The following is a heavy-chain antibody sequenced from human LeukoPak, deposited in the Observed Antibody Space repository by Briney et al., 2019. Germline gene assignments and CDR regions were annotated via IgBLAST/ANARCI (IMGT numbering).Heavy chain of an antibody. CDR2: IWSDATEK. CDR1: GFTYSHYG. Sequence: GRSLRLSCAASGFTYSHYGMHWVRQAPGKGLEWVAVIWSDATEKYYGDAVKGRFTISRDNSRNTLYLQMNSMRVEDTAVYYCAKAAQRGFDYSNSLEYWGQGTLVTVSS. J-gene: IGHJ4*02. D-gene: IGHD4-11*01. CDR3: AKAAQRGFDYSNSLEY. V-gene: IGHV3-33*06.